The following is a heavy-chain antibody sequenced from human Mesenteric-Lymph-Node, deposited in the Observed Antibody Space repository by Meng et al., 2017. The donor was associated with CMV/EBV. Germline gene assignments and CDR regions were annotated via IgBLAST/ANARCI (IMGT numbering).Heavy chain of an antibody. CDR3: ARETILIVPAAVNSDYYYYAMDV. CDR2: ISSSSSYI. V-gene: IGHV3-21*01. J-gene: IGHJ6*02. D-gene: IGHD2-2*01. CDR1: GFTFSSYS. Sequence: GGSLRLSCAASGFTFSSYSMNWVRQAPGKGLEWVSSISSSSSYIYYADSVKGRFTISRDNAKNSLSLQMSTLRAEDTAVYYCARETILIVPAAVNSDYYYYAMDVWGQGTTVTSP.